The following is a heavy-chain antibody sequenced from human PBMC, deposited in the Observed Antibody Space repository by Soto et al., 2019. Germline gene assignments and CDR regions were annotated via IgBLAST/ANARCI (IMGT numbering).Heavy chain of an antibody. CDR2: INPNSGGT. CDR1: GYTFTGYY. CDR3: ARDSHCTNGVCSTYAIAAYDY. J-gene: IGHJ4*02. V-gene: IGHV1-2*04. Sequence: GASVKVSCKASGYTFTGYYMHWVRQAPGQGLEWMGWINPNSGGTNYAQKFQGWVTMTRDTSISTAYMELSGLRSDDTAVYYCARDSHCTNGVCSTYAIAAYDYWGQGTLVTVSS. D-gene: IGHD2-8*01.